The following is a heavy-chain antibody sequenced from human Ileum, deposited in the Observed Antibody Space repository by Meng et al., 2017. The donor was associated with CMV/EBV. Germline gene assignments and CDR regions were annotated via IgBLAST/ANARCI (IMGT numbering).Heavy chain of an antibody. Sequence: SVNVSCKASGGTFSSYAISWVRQAPGQGLEWMGGIIPILGIANYAQKFQGRVTITADKPTSTAYMEMSSLRSEETAVYYCARGGLEWLPTSPRWDYGMDVWGQGTTVTVSS. D-gene: IGHD3-3*01. CDR3: ARGGLEWLPTSPRWDYGMDV. CDR1: GGTFSSYA. CDR2: IIPILGIA. V-gene: IGHV1-69*10. J-gene: IGHJ6*02.